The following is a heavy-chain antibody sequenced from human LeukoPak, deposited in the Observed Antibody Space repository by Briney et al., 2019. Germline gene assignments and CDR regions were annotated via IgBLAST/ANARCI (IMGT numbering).Heavy chain of an antibody. J-gene: IGHJ4*02. D-gene: IGHD3-10*01. CDR2: INPNSGGT. Sequence: ASVKVSCKASGYTFTGYYMHWVRQAPGQGLEWMGWINPNSGGTNYAQKFQGRVTMTRDTSTSTVYMELSSLRSEDTAVYYCAREGTSAYFDYWGQGTLVTVSS. CDR1: GYTFTGYY. V-gene: IGHV1-2*02. CDR3: AREGTSAYFDY.